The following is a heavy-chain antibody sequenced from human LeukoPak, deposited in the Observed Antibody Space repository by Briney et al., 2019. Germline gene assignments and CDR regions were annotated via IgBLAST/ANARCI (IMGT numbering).Heavy chain of an antibody. CDR3: AKDIGYSRNRALGY. J-gene: IGHJ4*02. V-gene: IGHV3-9*03. D-gene: IGHD6-13*01. CDR2: ISWNSGSI. Sequence: PGGSVRLSCAASGFTFDDYAMHWVRQAPGKGLEWVSGISWNSGSIGYADSVKGRFTISRDNAKNSLYLQMNSLRAEDMALYYCAKDIGYSRNRALGYWGQGTLVTVSS. CDR1: GFTFDDYA.